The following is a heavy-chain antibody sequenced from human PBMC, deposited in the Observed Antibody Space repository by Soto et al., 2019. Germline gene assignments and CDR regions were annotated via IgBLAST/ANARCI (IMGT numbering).Heavy chain of an antibody. CDR1: GYTFTDHS. CDR2: VSTSRGNT. J-gene: IGHJ4*02. V-gene: IGHV1-18*01. Sequence: QVQLVQSGSEVKKPGASVKVSCKASGYTFTDHSLSWVRLAPGQGLEWMGWVSTSRGNTNYAQKFQGRLSLTTDTSTSTAYMELQSLRSDDTDVYYCARDRANFLDYWGQGILVTVSS. CDR3: ARDRANFLDY. D-gene: IGHD2-8*01.